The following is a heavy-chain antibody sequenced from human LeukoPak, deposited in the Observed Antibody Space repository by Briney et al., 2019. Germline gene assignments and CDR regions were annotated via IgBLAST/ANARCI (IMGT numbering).Heavy chain of an antibody. CDR3: ARDQVARRIMITFGGPENAFDI. Sequence: ASVKVSCKASGYTFTSYAMHWVRQAPGQRLEWMGWINAGNGNTKYSQKFQGRVTITRDTSASTAYMELSSLRSEDTAVYYCARDQVARRIMITFGGPENAFDIWGQGTMVTVSS. J-gene: IGHJ3*02. D-gene: IGHD3-16*01. CDR2: INAGNGNT. CDR1: GYTFTSYA. V-gene: IGHV1-3*01.